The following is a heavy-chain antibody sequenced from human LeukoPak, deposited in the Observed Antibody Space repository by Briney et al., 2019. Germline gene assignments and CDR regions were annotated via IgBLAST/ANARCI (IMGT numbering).Heavy chain of an antibody. V-gene: IGHV4-59*12. Sequence: PSETLSLTCTVSGGSISSYYWSWIRQPPGKGLEWIGYIYYSGSTNYNPSLKSRVTISVDKSKNQFSLKLSSVTAADTAVYYCARGPPILAAYYYYYYMDVWGKETTVTVSS. CDR1: GGSISSYY. J-gene: IGHJ6*03. D-gene: IGHD2-8*02. CDR2: IYYSGST. CDR3: ARGPPILAAYYYYYYMDV.